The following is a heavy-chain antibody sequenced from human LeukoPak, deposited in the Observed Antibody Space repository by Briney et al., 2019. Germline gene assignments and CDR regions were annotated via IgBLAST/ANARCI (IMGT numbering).Heavy chain of an antibody. CDR1: GGSISSYY. V-gene: IGHV4-4*07. D-gene: IGHD3-3*01. J-gene: IGHJ5*02. Sequence: SETLSLTCTVSGGSISSYYWSWIRQPAGKGLEWIGRFYTSGSTNYNPSLKSRVTMSVDTSKNQFSLKLSSVTAADTAVYYCASETITIFGSGWFDPWGQGTLVTVSS. CDR3: ASETITIFGSGWFDP. CDR2: FYTSGST.